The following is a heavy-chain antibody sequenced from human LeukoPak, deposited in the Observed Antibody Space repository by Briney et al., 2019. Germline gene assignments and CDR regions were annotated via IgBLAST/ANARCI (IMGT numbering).Heavy chain of an antibody. CDR1: GFTFSSYG. D-gene: IGHD6-19*01. V-gene: IGHV3-30*02. J-gene: IGHJ4*02. Sequence: GGSLRLSCVASGFTFSSYGMHWVRQAPGKGLEWVAVIWYDGSNKYYADSVKGRFTISRDNSKNTLYLQMNSLRAEDTAVYYCAKDQGSGWYAHPFDYWGQGTLVTVSS. CDR3: AKDQGSGWYAHPFDY. CDR2: IWYDGSNK.